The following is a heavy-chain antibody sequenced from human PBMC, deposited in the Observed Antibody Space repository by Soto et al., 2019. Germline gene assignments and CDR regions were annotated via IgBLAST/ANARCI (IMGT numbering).Heavy chain of an antibody. CDR3: ARGAYYDLWSMDV. CDR2: ISYDGSDK. V-gene: IGHV3-30-3*01. D-gene: IGHD3-3*01. CDR1: GFNFSSYA. Sequence: PGGSLRLSCAASGFNFSSYAMHWVRQAPGKGLEWVALISYDGSDKDYADSVKGRFTISRDNAKNTLYLQMNSLRAEDTAVYYCARGAYYDLWSMDVWGQGTTVTVSS. J-gene: IGHJ6*02.